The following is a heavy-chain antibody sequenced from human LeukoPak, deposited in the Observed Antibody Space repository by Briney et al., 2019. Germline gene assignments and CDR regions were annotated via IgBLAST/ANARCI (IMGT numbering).Heavy chain of an antibody. CDR1: GGSISSGSYY. CDR2: INHSGST. Sequence: SETLSLTCTVSGGSISSGSYYWSWIRQPPGKGLEWIGEINHSGSTNYNPSLKSRVTMSVDTSKNQFSLKLSSVTAADTAVYYCARVICSGGSCRFDYWGQGTLVTVSS. V-gene: IGHV4-39*07. CDR3: ARVICSGGSCRFDY. D-gene: IGHD2-15*01. J-gene: IGHJ4*02.